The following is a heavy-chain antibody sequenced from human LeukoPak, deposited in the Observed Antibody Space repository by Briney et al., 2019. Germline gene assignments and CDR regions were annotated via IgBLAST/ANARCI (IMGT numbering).Heavy chain of an antibody. D-gene: IGHD6-6*01. CDR2: IKQDGSEK. CDR1: GFTFSSYW. J-gene: IGHJ4*02. CDR3: ARLKAARWLDY. V-gene: IGHV3-7*03. Sequence: AGGSLRLSCAASGFTFSSYWMSWVRRAPGKGLEWVANIKQDGSEKYYVDSVKGRFTISRDNAKNSLYLQMNSLRAEDMAVYYCARLKAARWLDYWGQGTLVTVSS.